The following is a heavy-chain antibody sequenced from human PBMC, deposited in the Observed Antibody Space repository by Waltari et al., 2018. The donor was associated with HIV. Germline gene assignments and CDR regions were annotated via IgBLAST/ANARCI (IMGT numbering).Heavy chain of an antibody. D-gene: IGHD2-15*01. V-gene: IGHV4-59*01. CDR3: ARDGDYCSGGSCYYYYYGMDV. CDR2: IYYSGST. J-gene: IGHJ6*02. CDR1: GGSISSYY. Sequence: QVQLQESGPGLVKPSETLSLTCTVSGGSISSYYWSWIRQPPGKGLEWIGYIYYSGSTNYNPSLKSRVTISVDTSKNQFSLKLSSVTAADTAVYYCARDGDYCSGGSCYYYYYGMDVWGQGTTVTVSS.